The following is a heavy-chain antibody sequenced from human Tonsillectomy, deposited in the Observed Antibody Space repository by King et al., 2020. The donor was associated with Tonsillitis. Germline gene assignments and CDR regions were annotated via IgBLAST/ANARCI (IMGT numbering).Heavy chain of an antibody. J-gene: IGHJ6*03. Sequence: QLVQSGAEVKKPGASVRVSCKASGYTFITYGISWVRQAPGQGLEWMGWIRPYNGNTNYAQKLQGRVTMTTDTSTNTAYMELRSLRSDDTAVYYRARDMWNLRMDVWGKGTTVTVSS. V-gene: IGHV1-18*01. CDR3: ARDMWNLRMDV. CDR2: IRPYNGNT. D-gene: IGHD1-1*01. CDR1: GYTFITYG.